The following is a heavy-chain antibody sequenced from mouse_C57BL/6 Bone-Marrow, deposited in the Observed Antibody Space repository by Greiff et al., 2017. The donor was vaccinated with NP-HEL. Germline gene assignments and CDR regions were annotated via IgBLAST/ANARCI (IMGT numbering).Heavy chain of an antibody. D-gene: IGHD1-1*01. CDR1: GYTFTSYW. CDR3: ARWDYYGSSHWYFDV. V-gene: IGHV1-61*01. CDR2: IYPSDSET. Sequence: VQLQQPGAELVRPGSSVKLSCKASGYTFTSYWMDWVKQRPGQGLEWIGNIYPSDSETHYNQKFKDKATLTVDKSSSTAYMQLSSLTSEDSAVYYCARWDYYGSSHWYFDVWGTGTTVTVSS. J-gene: IGHJ1*03.